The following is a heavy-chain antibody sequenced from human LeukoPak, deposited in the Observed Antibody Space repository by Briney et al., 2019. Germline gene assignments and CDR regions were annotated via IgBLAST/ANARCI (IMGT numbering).Heavy chain of an antibody. CDR2: IYYSGST. Sequence: SETLSLTCTVSGGSISSYYWSWIRQPPGKGLEWIGYIYYSGSTNYNPSLKSRVTISVDTSKNQFSLKPSSVTAADTAVYYCARGSGWYAYFDLWGRGTLVTVSS. D-gene: IGHD6-19*01. J-gene: IGHJ2*01. V-gene: IGHV4-59*01. CDR3: ARGSGWYAYFDL. CDR1: GGSISSYY.